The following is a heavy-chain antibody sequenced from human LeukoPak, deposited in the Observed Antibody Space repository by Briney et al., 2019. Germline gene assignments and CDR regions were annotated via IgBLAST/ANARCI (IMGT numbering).Heavy chain of an antibody. CDR3: ARTHYYYYYMDV. Sequence: GSLRLSCAASGFTFSSYAMSWVRQAPGKGLEWIGSIYYSGSTYYNPSLKSRVTISVDTSKTQFSLRLSSVTAADTAVYYCARTHYYYYYMDVWGKGTTVTVS. CDR1: GFTFSSYA. J-gene: IGHJ6*03. CDR2: IYYSGST. V-gene: IGHV4-38-2*01.